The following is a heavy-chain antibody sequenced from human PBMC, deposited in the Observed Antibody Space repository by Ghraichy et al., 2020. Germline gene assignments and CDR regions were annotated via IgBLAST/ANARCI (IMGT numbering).Heavy chain of an antibody. CDR1: GFAFSSYW. J-gene: IGHJ4*02. Sequence: GESLNISCAASGFAFSSYWMSWVRQAPGKGLEWVANIKQDGSVGYYVDSLKGRFTISRDNAKNSLYLEMNSLRAEDTAVYYCARDIHSSGSYHYFDYWGQGTLVTVSS. CDR3: ARDIHSSGSYHYFDY. CDR2: IKQDGSVG. V-gene: IGHV3-7*03. D-gene: IGHD3-22*01.